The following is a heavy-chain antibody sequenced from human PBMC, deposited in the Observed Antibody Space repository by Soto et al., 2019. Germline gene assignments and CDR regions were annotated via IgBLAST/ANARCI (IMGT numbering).Heavy chain of an antibody. Sequence: QIQLVQFGPEVKKPGTPVKVSCKASGFTFSSSGIHWVRQARGQRLEWIGWIVVGSGNTNYAQKFQERVTMXXDXSXXTAYMELTSLRTEDTAVYYCAADLAATDPYNWFEPWGQGTLVTVSS. J-gene: IGHJ5*02. CDR3: AADLAATDPYNWFEP. CDR1: GFTFSSSG. V-gene: IGHV1-58*02. D-gene: IGHD6-13*01. CDR2: IVVGSGNT.